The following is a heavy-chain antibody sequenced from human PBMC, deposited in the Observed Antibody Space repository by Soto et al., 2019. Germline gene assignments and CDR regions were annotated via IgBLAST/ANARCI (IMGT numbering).Heavy chain of an antibody. J-gene: IGHJ5*02. V-gene: IGHV4-59*01. D-gene: IGHD3-9*01. CDR1: GASFTADY. CDR3: AREYLRWFDP. CDR2: IYHSGTT. Sequence: SSETLSLTCTVSGASFTADYWSWIRQPPGKGLEWIGYIYHSGTTTYNPSLKSRVTMSIDTSKNQVSLRLSSVTAADTAVYYCAREYLRWFDPWGQGTLVTVSS.